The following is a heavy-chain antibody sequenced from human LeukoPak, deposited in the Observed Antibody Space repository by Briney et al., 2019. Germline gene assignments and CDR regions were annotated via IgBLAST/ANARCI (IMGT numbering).Heavy chain of an antibody. D-gene: IGHD1-26*01. J-gene: IGHJ4*02. CDR3: AREMTGVGAPDY. Sequence: PSETLSLTCTVSGGSISTTSYYWGWIRQPPGKGLEWIGSIYYSGSTYYNPSLKSRVAISADRSKNQFSLKLNSVTAADTAVYYCAREMTGVGAPDYWGQGTLVTVSS. CDR1: GGSISTTSYY. CDR2: IYYSGST. V-gene: IGHV4-39*07.